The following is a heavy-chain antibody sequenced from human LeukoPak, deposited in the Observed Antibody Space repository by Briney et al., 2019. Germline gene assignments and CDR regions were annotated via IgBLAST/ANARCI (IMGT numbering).Heavy chain of an antibody. V-gene: IGHV4-34*01. Sequence: SETLSLTCAVYGGSFSGYYWSWIRQPPGKGLEWVGQIKHGGSTNYHPSLKSRVTISVDTSRNQFSLKLSSVTAADTAVYYCASWTVTTYYYYYAMDVWGQGTTVTVSS. CDR2: IKHGGST. CDR1: GGSFSGYY. CDR3: ASWTVTTYYYYYAMDV. J-gene: IGHJ6*02. D-gene: IGHD4-17*01.